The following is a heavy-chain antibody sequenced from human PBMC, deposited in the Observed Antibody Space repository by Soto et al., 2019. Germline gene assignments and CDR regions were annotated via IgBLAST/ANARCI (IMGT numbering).Heavy chain of an antibody. J-gene: IGHJ6*02. CDR1: GGSITTGHW. D-gene: IGHD2-15*01. V-gene: IGHV4-4*02. Sequence: SETLSLTCDVSGGSITTGHWWTWVRQSPGKGLEWIGEIYQSGITNYNPSLNSRLSISMDQSKNQFSLKLTSVTAADTALYFCARGFSFSDNSDNDRIYFYYGLNVWGQGTTVTDSS. CDR2: IYQSGIT. CDR3: ARGFSFSDNSDNDRIYFYYGLNV.